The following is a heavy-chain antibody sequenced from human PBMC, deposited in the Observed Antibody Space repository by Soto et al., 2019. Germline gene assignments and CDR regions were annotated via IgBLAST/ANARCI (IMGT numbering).Heavy chain of an antibody. D-gene: IGHD2-2*01. CDR3: AREDIVVVYSMDV. Sequence: SLRLSCAASVFPFSSYGMHWVRQAPGKGLEWVAVIWYDGSNKYYADSVKGRFTISRDNSKNTLYLQMNSLRAEDTAVYYCAREDIVVVYSMDVWGQGTTVTVS. CDR1: VFPFSSYG. V-gene: IGHV3-33*01. J-gene: IGHJ6*02. CDR2: IWYDGSNK.